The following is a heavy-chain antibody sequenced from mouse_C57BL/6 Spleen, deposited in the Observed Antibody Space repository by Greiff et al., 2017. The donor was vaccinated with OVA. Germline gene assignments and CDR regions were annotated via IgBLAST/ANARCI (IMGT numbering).Heavy chain of an antibody. CDR2: INPGSGGT. Sequence: LVESGAELVRPGTSVKVSCKASGYAFTNYLIEWVKQRPGQGLEWIGVINPGSGGTNYNEKFKGKATLTADKSSSTAYMQLSSLTSEDSAVYFCARGSNYGFDYWGQGTTLTVSS. J-gene: IGHJ2*01. V-gene: IGHV1-54*01. CDR3: ARGSNYGFDY. D-gene: IGHD2-5*01. CDR1: GYAFTNYL.